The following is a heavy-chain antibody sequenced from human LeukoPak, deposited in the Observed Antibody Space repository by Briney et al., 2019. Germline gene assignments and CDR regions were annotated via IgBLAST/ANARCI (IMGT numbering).Heavy chain of an antibody. CDR1: GFTFSSYS. CDR3: AGGATWEPNDY. CDR2: ISSSSSTI. D-gene: IGHD1-26*01. Sequence: GGSLRLSCAASGFTFSSYSMNWVRQAPGKGLEWVSYISSSSSTIYYADSVKGRFTISRDNAKNSLYLQMNSLRAEDTAVYYCAGGATWEPNDYWGQGTLVTVSS. J-gene: IGHJ4*02. V-gene: IGHV3-48*01.